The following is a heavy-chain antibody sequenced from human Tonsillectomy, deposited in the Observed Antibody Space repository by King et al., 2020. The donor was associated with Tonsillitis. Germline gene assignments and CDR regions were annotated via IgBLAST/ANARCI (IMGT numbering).Heavy chain of an antibody. D-gene: IGHD6-6*01. J-gene: IGHJ4*02. CDR3: ARGLVRDSRIYYFDY. V-gene: IGHV4-59*01. CDR1: GGSISSYY. CDR2: IYYSGST. Sequence: QLQESGPGLVKPSETLSLTCTVSGGSISSYYWSWIRQPPGKGLEWIGYIYYSGSTNYNPSLKSRVTISVDTSKNQFSLKLSPVTAADTAVYYCARGLVRDSRIYYFDYWGQGTLVTVSS.